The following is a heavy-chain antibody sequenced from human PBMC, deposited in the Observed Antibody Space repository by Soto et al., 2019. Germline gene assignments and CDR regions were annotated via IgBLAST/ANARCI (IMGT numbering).Heavy chain of an antibody. V-gene: IGHV5-51*01. D-gene: IGHD3-22*01. J-gene: IGHJ4*02. CDR1: RYSFSSYW. CDR3: ARGQTYYYSSGDHFPSDS. Sequence: GESLKISCTGSRYSFSSYWIGCVRQMPGKGLEWMGIISPADSSTRYSPSFRGQVTFSADKSMRTAYLQWSSLKASDTAIYFCARGQTYYYSSGDHFPSDSWGQGTLVTVSS. CDR2: ISPADSST.